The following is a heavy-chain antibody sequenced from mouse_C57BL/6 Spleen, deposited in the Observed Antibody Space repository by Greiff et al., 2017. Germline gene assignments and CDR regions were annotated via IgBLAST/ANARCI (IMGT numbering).Heavy chain of an antibody. CDR2: IYPGNGDP. D-gene: IGHD1-1*01. CDR1: GYTFTSYN. V-gene: IGHV1-12*01. Sequence: QVQLQQSGAELVRPGASVKMSCKASGYTFTSYNMHWVKQTPRQGLEWIGAIYPGNGDPSSNQKFKGKATLTVDKSSSTAYMQLSSLTSEDSAVYVCARSFYGSSYGYAMDYWGQGTSVTVSS. CDR3: ARSFYGSSYGYAMDY. J-gene: IGHJ4*01.